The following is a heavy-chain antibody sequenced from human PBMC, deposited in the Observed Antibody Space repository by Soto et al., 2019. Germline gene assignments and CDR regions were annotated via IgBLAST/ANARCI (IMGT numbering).Heavy chain of an antibody. V-gene: IGHV4-31*03. D-gene: IGHD3-9*01. J-gene: IGHJ6*03. CDR1: GGSISSGGYY. CDR2: IYYSGST. Sequence: PSETLSLTCTVSGGSISSGGYYWSWIRQHPGKGLEWIGYIYYSGSTYYNPSLKSRVTISVDTSKNQFSLKLSSVTAADTAVYYCARVGTYYDILTGYSDSDYYYYYYMDVWGKGTTVTVSS. CDR3: ARVGTYYDILTGYSDSDYYYYYYMDV.